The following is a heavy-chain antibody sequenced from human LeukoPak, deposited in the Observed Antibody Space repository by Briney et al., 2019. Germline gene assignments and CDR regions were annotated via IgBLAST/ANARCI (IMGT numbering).Heavy chain of an antibody. J-gene: IGHJ6*03. D-gene: IGHD3-22*01. CDR3: AKDGLYDSSGQSYMDV. V-gene: IGHV3-43*02. Sequence: GGSLRLSCAASGFTFDDYAMHWVRQATGKGLEWVSVISGDGGSTYYADSVKGRFTISRDNSKDSLYLQMNSLRTEDTALYYCAKDGLYDSSGQSYMDVWGKGTTVTVSS. CDR2: ISGDGGST. CDR1: GFTFDDYA.